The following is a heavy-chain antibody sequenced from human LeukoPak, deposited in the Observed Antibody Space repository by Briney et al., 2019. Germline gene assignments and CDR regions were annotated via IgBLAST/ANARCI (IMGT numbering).Heavy chain of an antibody. Sequence: PSETLSLTCAVSGGSFSGYYWTWIRQPLGKGLEWIGEISHSASTNYNPSLKSRVTISVETSKNQLSLKMSSVTAADTAVYYCARGSYYYYYGIDVWGQGTTVIVSS. J-gene: IGHJ6*02. V-gene: IGHV4-34*01. CDR2: ISHSAST. CDR3: ARGSYYYYYGIDV. CDR1: GGSFSGYY.